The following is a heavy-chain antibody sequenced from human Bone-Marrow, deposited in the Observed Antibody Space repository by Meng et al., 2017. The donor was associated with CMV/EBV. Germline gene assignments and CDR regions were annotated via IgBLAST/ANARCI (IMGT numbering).Heavy chain of an antibody. Sequence: LTCAVTGGSNSNNNWWSWVRQPPGKGLEWIGEIYHSGSTNYNPSLKSRVTISVDKSKNQLSLKLNSMTAADTAVYYCARDLGTVAPGFWGQGTLVTVSS. CDR1: GGSNSNNNW. D-gene: IGHD4-23*01. J-gene: IGHJ4*02. CDR3: ARDLGTVAPGF. CDR2: IYHSGST. V-gene: IGHV4-4*02.